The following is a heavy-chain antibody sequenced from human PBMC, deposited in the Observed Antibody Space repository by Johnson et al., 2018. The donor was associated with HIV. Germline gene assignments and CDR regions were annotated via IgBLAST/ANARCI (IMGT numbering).Heavy chain of an antibody. CDR2: ISYDGSDK. CDR3: AKDSATDPFDI. CDR1: GFTFSSYG. J-gene: IGHJ3*02. D-gene: IGHD6-25*01. V-gene: IGHV3-30*18. Sequence: QVQLVESGGGVVQPGRSLRLSCAASGFTFSSYGMHWVRQAPGKGLEWVAVISYDGSDKYYADSLKGRFTISRDNSKNTLYLQMNSLRAEDTAVYYCAKDSATDPFDIWGQGTMVTVSS.